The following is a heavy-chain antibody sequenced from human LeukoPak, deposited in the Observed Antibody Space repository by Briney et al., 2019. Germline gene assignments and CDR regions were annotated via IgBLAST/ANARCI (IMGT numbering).Heavy chain of an antibody. Sequence: GGSLRLSCAASGFTFSSYAMSWVRQAPGKGLEWVSAISGSGGSTYYADSVKGRFTISRDNSKNTLYLQMNSLRAEDTAVYYCAKGARCDSSGYYFMTYYYGMGVWGQGTTATVSS. D-gene: IGHD3-22*01. CDR1: GFTFSSYA. J-gene: IGHJ6*02. CDR2: ISGSGGST. CDR3: AKGARCDSSGYYFMTYYYGMGV. V-gene: IGHV3-23*01.